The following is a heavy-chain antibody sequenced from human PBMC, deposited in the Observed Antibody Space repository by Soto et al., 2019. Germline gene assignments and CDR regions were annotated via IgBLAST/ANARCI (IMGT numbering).Heavy chain of an antibody. Sequence: LPLTCAVYGGSFSGYYWSCIRQPPGKGLECIWEINHSATTNYNPSLKSRVTISVDTSKNQFSLKLSSVTAADTAVYYCARGSRHYDILTGYYTYYYYGMDVWGQGTTVT. J-gene: IGHJ6*02. CDR1: GGSFSGYY. CDR3: ARGSRHYDILTGYYTYYYYGMDV. D-gene: IGHD3-9*01. CDR2: INHSATT. V-gene: IGHV4-34*01.